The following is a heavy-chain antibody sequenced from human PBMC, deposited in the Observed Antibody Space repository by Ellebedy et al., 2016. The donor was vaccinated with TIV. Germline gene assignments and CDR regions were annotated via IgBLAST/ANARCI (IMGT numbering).Heavy chain of an antibody. D-gene: IGHD1-7*01. V-gene: IGHV3-23*01. CDR1: GISLRSYA. CDR2: IGGSGGTT. Sequence: GESLKISCAASGISLRSYAMSWVRQAPGKGLEWVSTIGGSGGTTYYRESVKGRFTISRDTSRNTLYLQMSSLRAEDTAVYYCAKLPVAYNWNYADDYWGKGALVTVSS. CDR3: AKLPVAYNWNYADDY. J-gene: IGHJ4*02.